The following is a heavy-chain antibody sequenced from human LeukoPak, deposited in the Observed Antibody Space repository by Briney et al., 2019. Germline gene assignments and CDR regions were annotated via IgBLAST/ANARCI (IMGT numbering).Heavy chain of an antibody. CDR2: IDPASGGT. CDR3: ARVPGPYTTSRFDF. D-gene: IGHD2-2*02. J-gene: IGHJ4*02. Sequence: ASVKVSCKTSGYTFSAHYLHWVRQAPGQRPEWVGRIDPASGGTHYAQKFQGRVTVTRDTSTTTADMELSGLRSDDTAVYYCARVPGPYTTSRFDFWGQGTLVTVSS. V-gene: IGHV1-2*02. CDR1: GYTFSAHY.